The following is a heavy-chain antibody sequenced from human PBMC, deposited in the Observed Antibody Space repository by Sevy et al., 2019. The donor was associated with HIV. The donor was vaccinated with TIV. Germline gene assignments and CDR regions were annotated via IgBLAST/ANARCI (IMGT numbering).Heavy chain of an antibody. Sequence: GGSLRLSCEASGFTRSSYTMNWVRQSPEKGLEWVATFDRTDITHYADSVKGRFIISRDTAKNSLFLQMNSLRDDDTAMYFCVRDERAIASHFDYWARGPLVTVSS. CDR1: GFTRSSYT. D-gene: IGHD2-21*01. V-gene: IGHV3-48*02. CDR3: VRDERAIASHFDY. CDR2: FDRTDIT. J-gene: IGHJ4*02.